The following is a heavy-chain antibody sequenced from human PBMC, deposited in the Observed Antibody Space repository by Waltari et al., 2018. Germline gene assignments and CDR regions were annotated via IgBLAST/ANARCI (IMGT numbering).Heavy chain of an antibody. CDR2: MNPNSGNT. J-gene: IGHJ4*02. D-gene: IGHD3-10*01. V-gene: IGHV1-8*02. CDR3: AGGRDYGTRRSLDY. Sequence: QVQLVQSGAEVKKPGASVKVSCKASGYTFTTYDINWVRQATGQGLEWMGWMNPNSGNTGYTQKFQGRVSMTRNTSITTAYMELNSLRSEDTAVYYCAGGRDYGTRRSLDYWGQGTLVTVSS. CDR1: GYTFTTYD.